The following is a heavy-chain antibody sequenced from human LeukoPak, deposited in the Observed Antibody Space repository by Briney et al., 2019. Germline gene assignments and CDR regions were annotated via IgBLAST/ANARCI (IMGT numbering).Heavy chain of an antibody. D-gene: IGHD6-13*01. Sequence: ASVKVSCKASGDTFSSYAISWVRQAPGQGLEWMGWINTNTGNPTYAQGFTGRFVFSLDTSVSTAYLQISSLKAEDTAVYYCAREYSSSSRDAFDIWGQGTMVTVSS. V-gene: IGHV7-4-1*02. CDR3: AREYSSSSRDAFDI. CDR2: INTNTGNP. J-gene: IGHJ3*02. CDR1: GDTFSSYA.